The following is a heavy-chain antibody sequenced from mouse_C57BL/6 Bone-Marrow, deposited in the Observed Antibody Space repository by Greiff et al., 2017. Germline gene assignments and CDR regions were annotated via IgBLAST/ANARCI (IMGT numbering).Heavy chain of an antibody. CDR1: GFSLTSYG. Sequence: QVQLQQSGPGLVQPSQSLSITCTVSGFSLTSYGVHWVRQSPGKGLEWLGVIWSGGSTDYNAAFISRLSISKDNSKSQVFFKMNSLQADDTAIYYCARNSPFTTVVDYWGQGTTLTVPS. D-gene: IGHD1-1*01. CDR2: IWSGGST. V-gene: IGHV2-2*01. J-gene: IGHJ2*01. CDR3: ARNSPFTTVVDY.